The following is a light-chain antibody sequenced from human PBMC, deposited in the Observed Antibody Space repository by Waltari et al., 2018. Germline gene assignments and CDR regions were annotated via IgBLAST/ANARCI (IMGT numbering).Light chain of an antibody. V-gene: IGLV1-51*02. J-gene: IGLJ1*01. Sequence: SVLTQPPSVSAAPGQKVTISCSGRPPNIGSNYVSWYQHLPGTVPKLLIYENNERPPGIPDRFSGSKSGTSATLDIAGLQTGDEGEYYCATWDESLNGVFGPGTKVTVL. CDR3: ATWDESLNGV. CDR2: ENN. CDR1: PPNIGSNY.